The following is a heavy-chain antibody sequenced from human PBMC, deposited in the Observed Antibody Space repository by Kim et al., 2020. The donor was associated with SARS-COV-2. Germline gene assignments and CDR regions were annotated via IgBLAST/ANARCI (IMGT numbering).Heavy chain of an antibody. J-gene: IGHJ4*02. Sequence: SETRSLTCAVYGGSFSGYYWTWIRQPPGKGLEWIGEVNHSGSTNYNPSLKSRVTISADTSKNQLSLKLNSVTAADTALYYCARGRGGSHYPYFDSWGQGT. CDR2: VNHSGST. D-gene: IGHD1-26*01. CDR1: GGSFSGYY. V-gene: IGHV4-34*01. CDR3: ARGRGGSHYPYFDS.